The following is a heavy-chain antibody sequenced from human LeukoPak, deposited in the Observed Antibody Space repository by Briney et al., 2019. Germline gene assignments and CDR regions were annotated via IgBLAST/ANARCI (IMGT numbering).Heavy chain of an antibody. CDR1: GYTFTSYG. D-gene: IGHD4-17*01. CDR2: ISAYNGNT. V-gene: IGHV1-18*01. J-gene: IGHJ4*02. CDR3: ASISYGDYSFDY. Sequence: ASVKVSCKASGYTFTSYGISWVRQAPGQGLEWMGWISAYNGNTNYAQKLQGRVTMTTDTSTSTAYMELRSLRSDDTAVYYCASISYGDYSFDYWGQGTLVTVSS.